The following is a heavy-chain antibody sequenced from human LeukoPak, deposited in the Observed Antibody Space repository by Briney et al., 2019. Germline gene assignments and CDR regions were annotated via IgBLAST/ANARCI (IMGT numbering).Heavy chain of an antibody. J-gene: IGHJ4*02. V-gene: IGHV3-21*01. Sequence: GGSLRLSCAASGFTFSSYSMNWVRQAPGKGLEWVSSISSSSSYIYYADSVKGRFTISRDNAKNSLYLQMNSLRAKDTAVYYCARGSSGYPLGYWGQGTLVTVSS. CDR1: GFTFSSYS. CDR3: ARGSSGYPLGY. D-gene: IGHD3-22*01. CDR2: ISSSSSYI.